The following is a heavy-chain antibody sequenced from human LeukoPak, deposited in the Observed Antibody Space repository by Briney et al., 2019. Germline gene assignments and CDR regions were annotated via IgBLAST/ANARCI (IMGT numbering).Heavy chain of an antibody. CDR1: GGSIRSSYYY. CDR3: ARVFRGPHCSSTSCYSPSPPVYYYYGMDV. J-gene: IGHJ6*02. D-gene: IGHD2-2*01. CDR2: IYDSGST. V-gene: IGHV4-39*01. Sequence: SETLSLTCTVSGGSIRSSYYYWGWIRQPPGKGLEWIGSIYDSGSTYYNPSLKSRVTISVDTSKNQFSLKLNSVTAADTAVYYCARVFRGPHCSSTSCYSPSPPVYYYYGMDVWGQGTTVTVSS.